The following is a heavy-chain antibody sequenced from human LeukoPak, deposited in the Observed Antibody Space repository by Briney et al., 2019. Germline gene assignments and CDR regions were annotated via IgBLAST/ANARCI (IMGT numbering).Heavy chain of an antibody. Sequence: ASVKVSCKASGYTFTSYDINWVRQATGQGLEWMGWMNPNSGNTGYAQKFQGRVTITRNTSISTAYMKLSSLRSEDTAVYYCARRVYYDSSGYYWFDPWGQGTLVTVSS. CDR2: MNPNSGNT. V-gene: IGHV1-8*03. D-gene: IGHD3-22*01. CDR3: ARRVYYDSSGYYWFDP. J-gene: IGHJ5*02. CDR1: GYTFTSYD.